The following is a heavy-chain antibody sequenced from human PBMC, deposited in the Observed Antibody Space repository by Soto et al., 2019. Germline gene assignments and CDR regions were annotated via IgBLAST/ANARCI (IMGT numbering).Heavy chain of an antibody. CDR2: IYPGDSDT. D-gene: IGHD6-13*01. CDR3: VRTSGAGKYYDGMYV. CDR1: GYSFTNYW. V-gene: IGHV5-51*01. Sequence: GESLKISCKGSGYSFTNYWIGWVRQMPGKGLEWMGIIYPGDSDTRYSPSFQGQVTVSADKSISTAYLQWSSLKASDTAMYHCVRTSGAGKYYDGMYVCSQRTTVTVSS. J-gene: IGHJ6*02.